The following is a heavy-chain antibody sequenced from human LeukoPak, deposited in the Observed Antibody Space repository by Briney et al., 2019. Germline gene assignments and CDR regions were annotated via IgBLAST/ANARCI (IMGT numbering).Heavy chain of an antibody. CDR2: IYNSGST. CDR1: GGSISSYY. J-gene: IGHJ4*02. V-gene: IGHV4-4*07. CDR3: ARAIWYGSGTTAFDY. Sequence: SETLSLTCTVSGGSISSYYWSWIRQPAGKGLEWIGRIYNSGSTNYNTNYNPSLTSRVTMSVDTSKNQFSLKLNSVSAADTAVYYCARAIWYGSGTTAFDYWGQGTLVTVSP. D-gene: IGHD3-10*01.